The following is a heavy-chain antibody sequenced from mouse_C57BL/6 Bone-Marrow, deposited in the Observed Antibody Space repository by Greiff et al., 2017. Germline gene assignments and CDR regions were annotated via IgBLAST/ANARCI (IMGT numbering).Heavy chain of an antibody. V-gene: IGHV1-69*01. CDR2: IDPSGSYT. CDR1: GYTFTSYW. D-gene: IGHD2-1*01. Sequence: QVQLQQPGAELVMPGASVKLSCKASGYTFTSYWMHWVKQRPGQGLEWIGEIDPSGSYTNYHQKFKGKSTLTVDKSSSTAYMQLSSLTSEDAAVYYCAIIYYGNYAAWFAYWGQGTLVTVSA. J-gene: IGHJ3*01. CDR3: AIIYYGNYAAWFAY.